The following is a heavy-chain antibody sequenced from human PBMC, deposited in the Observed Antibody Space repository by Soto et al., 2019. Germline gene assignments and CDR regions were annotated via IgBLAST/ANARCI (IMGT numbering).Heavy chain of an antibody. CDR2: ISSSSSYI. J-gene: IGHJ4*02. CDR1: GFTFSSYS. Sequence: EVQLVESGGGLVKPGGSLRLSCAASGFTFSSYSMNWVRQAPGKGLEWVSSISSSSSYIYYADSVKGRFTISRDNAKNSLYLQMSSLRAEDTALYYCARDDGGSGWSNDYWGQGTLVTVSS. CDR3: ARDDGGSGWSNDY. V-gene: IGHV3-21*01. D-gene: IGHD6-19*01.